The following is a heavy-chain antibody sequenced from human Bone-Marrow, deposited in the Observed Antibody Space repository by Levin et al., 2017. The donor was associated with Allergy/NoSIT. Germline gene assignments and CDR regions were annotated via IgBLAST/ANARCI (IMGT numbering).Heavy chain of an antibody. CDR3: ASHPGDYYGMDV. J-gene: IGHJ6*02. CDR1: GHTVSSNA. Sequence: EASVKVSCKASGHTVSSNAISWVRQAPGQGLEWVGGIIPLIGTTKYAQRFQGRVTITADESATTVYMDLSSLRSEDTAVYYCASHPGDYYGMDVWGQGTTITVSS. D-gene: IGHD3-10*01. CDR2: IIPLIGTT. V-gene: IGHV1-69*13.